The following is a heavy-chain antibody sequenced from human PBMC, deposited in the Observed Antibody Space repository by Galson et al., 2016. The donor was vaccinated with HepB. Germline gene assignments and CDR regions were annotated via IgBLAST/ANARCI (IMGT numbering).Heavy chain of an antibody. Sequence: SETLSLTCGVFGGSLSGYYWSWVRQPPGMGLEWIGEVNYVGRANYNPSPRSRVTISVDVSNNQFSRNLKSLSAADTAVYYCAKTVTTISPHDSNDLDVWGQGTTVTVSS. CDR2: VNYVGRA. CDR3: AKTVTTISPHDSNDLDV. D-gene: IGHD4-17*01. CDR1: GGSLSGYY. J-gene: IGHJ6*02. V-gene: IGHV4-34*01.